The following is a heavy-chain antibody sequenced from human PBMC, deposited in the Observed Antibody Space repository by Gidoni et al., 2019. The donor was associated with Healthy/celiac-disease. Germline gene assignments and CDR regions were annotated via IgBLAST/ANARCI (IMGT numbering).Heavy chain of an antibody. CDR3: AKDRDSSGWYGDWFDP. Sequence: EVQLVESGGGLVQPGGSLRLACAASGFTFSSYAMSWVRQAPGKGLGWVSAISGSGGSTYYADSVKGRFTISRDNSKTTLYLQMNSLRAEDTAVYYCAKDRDSSGWYGDWFDPWGQGTLVTVSS. J-gene: IGHJ5*02. V-gene: IGHV3-23*04. D-gene: IGHD6-19*01. CDR1: GFTFSSYA. CDR2: ISGSGGST.